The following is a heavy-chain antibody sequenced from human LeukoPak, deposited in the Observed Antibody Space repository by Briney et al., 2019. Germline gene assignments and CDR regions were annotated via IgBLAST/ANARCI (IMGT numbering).Heavy chain of an antibody. CDR1: GFTFTSSA. Sequence: ASVKFSCKASGFTFTSSAMQWVRQARGQRLEWIGWIVVGSGNTNYAQKFQERVTITRDMSTSAAYMELSSLRSEDTAVYYCAAGKWELDSFAYWGQGTLVTVSS. CDR2: IVVGSGNT. V-gene: IGHV1-58*02. D-gene: IGHD1-26*01. J-gene: IGHJ4*02. CDR3: AAGKWELDSFAY.